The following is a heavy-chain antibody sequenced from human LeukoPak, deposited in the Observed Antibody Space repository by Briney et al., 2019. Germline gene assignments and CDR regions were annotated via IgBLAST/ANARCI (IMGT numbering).Heavy chain of an antibody. Sequence: GGSLRLSCAASGFTFSSYWMSWARQAPGKGLEWVAFVQKDGSYQKYADSVKGRFTISRDNSKNTLYLDMNTLRVEDTAVYYCANIPNSFGPDYWGQGSLVTVSS. CDR2: VQKDGSYQ. V-gene: IGHV3-30*02. D-gene: IGHD3-16*01. J-gene: IGHJ4*02. CDR1: GFTFSSYW. CDR3: ANIPNSFGPDY.